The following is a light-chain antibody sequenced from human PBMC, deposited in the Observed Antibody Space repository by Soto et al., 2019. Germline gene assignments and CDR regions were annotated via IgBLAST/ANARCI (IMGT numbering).Light chain of an antibody. J-gene: IGKJ4*01. V-gene: IGKV3-11*01. CDR2: DAS. CDR1: QSVSSY. CDR3: QQRSNWPLT. Sequence: EIVLTQSPATPSLSPGERATLSCRASQSVSSYLAWYQQKHGQAPRLLIYDASNRATGIPARFSGSGSGTDFTLTISSLEPEDFAVYYCQQRSNWPLTFGGGTKVDIK.